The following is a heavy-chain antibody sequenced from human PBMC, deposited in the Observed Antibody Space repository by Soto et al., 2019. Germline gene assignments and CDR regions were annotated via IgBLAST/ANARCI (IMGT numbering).Heavy chain of an antibody. D-gene: IGHD5-18*01. CDR1: GYTFTGYY. Sequence: ASVKVSCKASGYTFTGYYMHGVRQAPGQGLEWMGWINPNSGGTNYAQKFQGRVTMTRDTSISTAYMELSRLRSDDTAVYYCARAGGYRYGNRPLWFDPWGQGTLVAVYS. CDR2: INPNSGGT. V-gene: IGHV1-2*02. CDR3: ARAGGYRYGNRPLWFDP. J-gene: IGHJ5*02.